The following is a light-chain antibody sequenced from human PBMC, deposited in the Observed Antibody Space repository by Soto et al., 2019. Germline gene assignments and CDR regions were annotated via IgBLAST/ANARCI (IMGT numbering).Light chain of an antibody. CDR1: QSIDSGY. CDR3: QQYGTPPFT. CDR2: GAS. Sequence: EIALTQSPGTLSLSPGEGATLSCRPSQSIDSGYLAWYQQKPGQAPRLLMYGASSRPTGISDRFSGSGSGTDFTLTISRLEPEDFAVYYCQQYGTPPFTFGQGTKLEIK. J-gene: IGKJ2*01. V-gene: IGKV3-20*01.